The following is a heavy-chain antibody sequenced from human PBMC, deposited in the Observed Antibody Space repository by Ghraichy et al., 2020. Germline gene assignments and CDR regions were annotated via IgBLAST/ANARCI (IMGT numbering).Heavy chain of an antibody. CDR1: GYTFTSYD. CDR3: ARVYYGDYGDEDNWFDP. V-gene: IGHV1-8*01. CDR2: MNPNSGNT. J-gene: IGHJ5*02. Sequence: ASVKVSCKASGYTFTSYDINWVRQATGQGLEWMGWMNPNSGNTGYAQKFQGRVTMTRNTSISTAYMELSSLRSEDTAVYYCARVYYGDYGDEDNWFDPWGQGTLVTVSS. D-gene: IGHD4-17*01.